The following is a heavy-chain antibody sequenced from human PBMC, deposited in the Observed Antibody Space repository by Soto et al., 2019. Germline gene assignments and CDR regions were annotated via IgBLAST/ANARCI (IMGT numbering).Heavy chain of an antibody. Sequence: QVQLQQWGAGLLETSETLSLTCAVYGGSFSGYFWSWIRQPPGKGLEWIGELNHSGSTNYIPSLNRRVTRSVDTSKNHISQKRSSVTAADTAVYYCARGRLHLGELSFSYLDFWGQGTLVTVSS. J-gene: IGHJ4*02. CDR2: LNHSGST. CDR3: ARGRLHLGELSFSYLDF. CDR1: GGSFSGYF. D-gene: IGHD3-16*02. V-gene: IGHV4-34*01.